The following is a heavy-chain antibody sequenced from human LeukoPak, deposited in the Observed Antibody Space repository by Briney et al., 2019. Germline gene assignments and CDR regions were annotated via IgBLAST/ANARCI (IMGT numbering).Heavy chain of an antibody. J-gene: IGHJ5*02. V-gene: IGHV4-34*01. CDR1: GGSFSGYY. CDR2: INHSGST. CDR3: ARHRFSSGWFALLNYFDP. D-gene: IGHD6-19*01. Sequence: PSETLSLTCAVYGGSFSGYYWSWIRQPPGKGLEWIGEINHSGSTNYNPSLKSRVTISVDTSKNQFSLKLSSVTAADTAVYYRARHRFSSGWFALLNYFDPWGQGTLVTVSS.